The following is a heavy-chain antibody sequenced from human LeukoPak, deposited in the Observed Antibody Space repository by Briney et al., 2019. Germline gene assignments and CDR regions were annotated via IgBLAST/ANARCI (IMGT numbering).Heavy chain of an antibody. D-gene: IGHD6-13*01. J-gene: IGHJ4*02. CDR1: GFTFSSYD. CDR3: ARDSIRQQLYYFDY. V-gene: IGHV3-30*19. CDR2: MEYDGSIK. Sequence: GGSLRLSCAASGFTFSSYDMHWVRQAPGKGLEWVAFMEYDGSIKYYADSVKGRFTISRDNSKNTLYLQMDSLRADDTAVYFCARDSIRQQLYYFDYWGRGTLVTVSS.